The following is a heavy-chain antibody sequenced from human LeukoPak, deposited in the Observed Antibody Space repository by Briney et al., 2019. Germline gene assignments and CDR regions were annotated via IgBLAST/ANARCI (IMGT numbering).Heavy chain of an antibody. CDR3: ARTLRSLTWYSSGWRFFDY. CDR2: FDPEDGET. J-gene: IGHJ4*02. D-gene: IGHD6-19*01. Sequence: ASVKVSCKVSGYTLTELSMHWVRQAPGKGLEWMGGFDPEDGETIYAQKFQGRVTMTEDTSTDTAYMELSSLRSEDTAVYYCARTLRSLTWYSSGWRFFDYWGQGTLVTVSS. V-gene: IGHV1-24*01. CDR1: GYTLTELS.